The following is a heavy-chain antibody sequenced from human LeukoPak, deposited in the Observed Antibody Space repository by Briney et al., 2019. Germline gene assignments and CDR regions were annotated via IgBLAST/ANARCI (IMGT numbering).Heavy chain of an antibody. D-gene: IGHD6-6*01. V-gene: IGHV4-59*12. J-gene: IGHJ4*02. CDR2: IHYSGST. CDR1: AGSIRGYY. CDR3: ARALYSSWSSNYFDY. Sequence: SETLSLTSTVYAGSIRGYYRSWIRQPQGKGLEWNGYIHYSGSTNYNHSLKSRVTISVDTSKNQFSLKLSSVRAADTAVYYCARALYSSWSSNYFDYWGQGTPVTVSS.